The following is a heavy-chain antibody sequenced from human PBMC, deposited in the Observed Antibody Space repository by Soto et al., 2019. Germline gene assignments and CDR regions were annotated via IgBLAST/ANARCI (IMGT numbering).Heavy chain of an antibody. V-gene: IGHV3-33*01. J-gene: IGHJ4*02. CDR2: IWYDGSNK. D-gene: IGHD6-13*01. Sequence: QVQLVESGGGVVQPGRSLRLSCAASGFTFSSYGMHWVRQAPGKGLEWVAVIWYDGSNKYYADSVKGRFTISRDNSKNTLSLHMNSLRDEDTAVYYCARDFIAADGIDYWGQGTLVTV. CDR1: GFTFSSYG. CDR3: ARDFIAADGIDY.